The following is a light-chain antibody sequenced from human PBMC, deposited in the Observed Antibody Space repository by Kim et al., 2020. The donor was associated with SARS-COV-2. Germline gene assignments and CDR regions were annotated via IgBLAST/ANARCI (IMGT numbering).Light chain of an antibody. V-gene: IGLV3-1*01. CDR1: KLGDKY. CDR2: QDS. Sequence: SYELTQPPSVSVSPGQTASITYSGDKLGDKYACWYQQKPGQSPVLVIYQDSKRPSGIPERFSGSNSGNTATLTISGTQAMDEADYYCQAWDSFTAVVFGGGTQLTVL. CDR3: QAWDSFTAVV. J-gene: IGLJ2*01.